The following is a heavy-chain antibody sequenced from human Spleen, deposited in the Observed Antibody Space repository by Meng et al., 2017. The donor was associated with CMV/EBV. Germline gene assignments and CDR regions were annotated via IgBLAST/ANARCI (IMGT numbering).Heavy chain of an antibody. J-gene: IGHJ5*02. V-gene: IGHV1-2*02. Sequence: AGVKKPGASVNVSCKASGYTFTGYYMHWVRQAPGQGLEWMGWINPNSGGTNYAQKFQGRVTMTRDTSISTAYMELSRLRSDDTAVYYCARGGLYDSSGYRSWGQGTLVTVSS. CDR1: GYTFTGYY. D-gene: IGHD3-22*01. CDR2: INPNSGGT. CDR3: ARGGLYDSSGYRS.